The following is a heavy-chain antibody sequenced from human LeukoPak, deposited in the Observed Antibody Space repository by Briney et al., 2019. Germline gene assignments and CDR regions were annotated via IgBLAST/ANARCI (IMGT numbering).Heavy chain of an antibody. Sequence: GGSLRLSCAASGFTFSSCEMNWVRQAPGKGLEWVSYISSSGSTIYYADSVKGRFIISRDNARNSLYLQMNGLRAEDTALYYCTRSGRAVKPEQDAFDIWGQGTMVIVSS. CDR2: ISSSGSTI. CDR1: GFTFSSCE. J-gene: IGHJ3*02. V-gene: IGHV3-48*03. D-gene: IGHD1/OR15-1a*01. CDR3: TRSGRAVKPEQDAFDI.